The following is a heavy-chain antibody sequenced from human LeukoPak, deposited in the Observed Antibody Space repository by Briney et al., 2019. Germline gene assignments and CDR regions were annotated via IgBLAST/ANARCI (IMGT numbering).Heavy chain of an antibody. CDR3: ARVARGYCSGGSCYRHFDY. V-gene: IGHV1-69*05. Sequence: APVKVSCKASGGTFSSYAISWVRQAPGQGLEWMGGIIPIFGTANYAQKFQGRVTITTDESTSTAYMELSSLRSEDTAVYYCARVARGYCSGGSCYRHFDYWGQGTLVTVSS. D-gene: IGHD2-15*01. J-gene: IGHJ4*02. CDR1: GGTFSSYA. CDR2: IIPIFGTA.